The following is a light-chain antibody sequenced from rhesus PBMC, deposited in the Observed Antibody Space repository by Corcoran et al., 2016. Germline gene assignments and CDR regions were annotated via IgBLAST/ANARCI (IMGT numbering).Light chain of an antibody. CDR3: LQYSSSPPT. Sequence: DIQMTQSPSSLSASVGDTVTITCRASQSISSWLDWYQQKPGKAPKLLIYKASSLQSGVPSRFSGMGSGTGFTRTLSSLQPEDVATYYCLQYSSSPPTFGQGTKVEIK. CDR2: KAS. V-gene: IGKV1-22*01. CDR1: QSISSW. J-gene: IGKJ1*01.